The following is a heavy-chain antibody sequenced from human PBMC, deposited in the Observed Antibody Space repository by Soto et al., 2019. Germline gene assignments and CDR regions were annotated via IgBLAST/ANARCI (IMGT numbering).Heavy chain of an antibody. CDR1: GGSISVDYHY. D-gene: IGHD1-26*01. CDR2: IYYTGST. CDR3: ATGRGSHLH. V-gene: IGHV4-39*01. Sequence: QLQLQESGPGLVKPSETLSLTCTVSGGSISVDYHYWGWIRQPPGKGLEWIGSIYYTGSTYYSPSLESRVTISLDTSKNQFSLKLSSATAADTAVYYCATGRGSHLHWGQGTLVTVSS. J-gene: IGHJ4*02.